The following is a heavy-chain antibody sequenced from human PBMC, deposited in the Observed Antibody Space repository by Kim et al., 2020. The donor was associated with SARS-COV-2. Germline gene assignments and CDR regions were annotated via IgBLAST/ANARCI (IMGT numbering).Heavy chain of an antibody. CDR3: ARGNPVDYGMDF. J-gene: IGHJ6*02. V-gene: IGHV4-61*01. Sequence: SETLSLTCTVSGGSVSSGSYYWSWIRQPPGKGLEWIGCIYYSGSTHYNPSLKSRVTISVDTSKNQFSLKLSSVTAADTAVYYCARGNPVDYGMDFWGQGTTVTVSS. CDR2: IYYSGST. CDR1: GGSVSSGSYY.